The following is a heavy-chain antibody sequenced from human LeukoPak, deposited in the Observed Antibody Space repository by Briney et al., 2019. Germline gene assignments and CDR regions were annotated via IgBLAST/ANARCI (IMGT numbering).Heavy chain of an antibody. V-gene: IGHV3-48*01. CDR2: ISSSGLTI. Sequence: SGGSLRLSCAGSGFDFSGYSMNWVRQAPGKGLEWTSYISSSGLTIYYADSVKGRFTISRDNANHSLYLQMNSLRVEDTAVYYCARDPEDYFDYWGQGTLVTVSS. J-gene: IGHJ4*02. CDR3: ARDPEDYFDY. CDR1: GFDFSGYS.